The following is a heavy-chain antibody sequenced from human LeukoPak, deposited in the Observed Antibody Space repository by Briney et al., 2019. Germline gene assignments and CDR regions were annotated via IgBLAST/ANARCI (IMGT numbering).Heavy chain of an antibody. J-gene: IGHJ4*02. D-gene: IGHD3-10*01. CDR3: ARFIRGDVYYFDY. V-gene: IGHV3-13*01. CDR1: GFTFSNYD. CDR2: IATVGDT. Sequence: GGSLRLSCAASGFTFSNYDMHWVRQVPGKGLEWVAAIATVGDTFYPDSVKGRFTISRENAKNSLYLQMNSLRAEDTAVYYCARFIRGDVYYFDYWGQGTLVTVSS.